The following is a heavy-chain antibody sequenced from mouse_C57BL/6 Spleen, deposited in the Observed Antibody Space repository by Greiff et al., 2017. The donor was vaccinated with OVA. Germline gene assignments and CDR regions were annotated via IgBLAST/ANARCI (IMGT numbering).Heavy chain of an antibody. CDR2: IYPGDGDT. CDR1: GYAFSSYW. V-gene: IGHV1-80*01. J-gene: IGHJ2*01. D-gene: IGHD1-1*01. CDR3: ARWSSYYFDY. Sequence: VKVVESGAELVKPGASVKISCKASGYAFSSYWMNWVKQRPGKGLEWIGQIYPGDGDTNYNGKFKGKATLTADKSSSTAYMQLSSLTSEDSAVYFCARWSSYYFDYWGQGTTLTVSS.